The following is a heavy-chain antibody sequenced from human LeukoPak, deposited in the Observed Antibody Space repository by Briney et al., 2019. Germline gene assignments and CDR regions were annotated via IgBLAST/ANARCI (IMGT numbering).Heavy chain of an antibody. J-gene: IGHJ4*02. D-gene: IGHD6-19*01. V-gene: IGHV4-59*01. CDR2: IYYSGST. CDR3: AWGSLVVAGRVDY. CDR1: GGSINSYY. Sequence: PSETLSLTCTVSGGSINSYYWRWIRQPPGKGLEWIGYIYYSGSTNYNPSLKSRVTISVDTSKNQFSLKLTSVTAADTDVYYCAWGSLVVAGRVDYWGQGTLVTVSS.